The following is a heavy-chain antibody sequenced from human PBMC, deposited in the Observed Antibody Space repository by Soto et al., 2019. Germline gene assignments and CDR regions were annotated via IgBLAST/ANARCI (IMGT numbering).Heavy chain of an antibody. D-gene: IGHD6-19*01. V-gene: IGHV1-46*01. CDR2: INPSGGST. Sequence: GASVKVSCKASGYTFTSYYMHWVRQAPGQGLEWMGIINPSGGSTSYAQKFQGRVTMTRDTSTSTVYMELSSLRSEDTAVYYCARTSWLVPYYYYGMDVWGQGTTVTVSS. J-gene: IGHJ6*02. CDR1: GYTFTSYY. CDR3: ARTSWLVPYYYYGMDV.